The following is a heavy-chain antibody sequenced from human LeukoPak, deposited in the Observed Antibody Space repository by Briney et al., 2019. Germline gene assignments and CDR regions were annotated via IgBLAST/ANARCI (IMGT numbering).Heavy chain of an antibody. J-gene: IGHJ4*02. Sequence: TGGSLRLSCATSGFILSNYWMHWVRQAPGKGLVWVSRINNDGSSTTYADSVKGRFTISRDNARNTQYLQMNSLRAEDTAVYYCARDGISCTGGHCYFASWGQGTLVTVSS. D-gene: IGHD2-8*02. V-gene: IGHV3-74*01. CDR3: ARDGISCTGGHCYFAS. CDR2: INNDGSST. CDR1: GFILSNYW.